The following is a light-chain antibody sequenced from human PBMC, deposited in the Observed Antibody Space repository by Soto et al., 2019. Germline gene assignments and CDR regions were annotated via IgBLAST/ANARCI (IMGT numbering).Light chain of an antibody. V-gene: IGKV1-8*01. Sequence: AIRMTQSPSSFSASTGDRVTITCRASQSISSSLAWYQQKPGKAPELPIHAASTSQTGVPSRFSGSGSGTDFTLTISCLQSEDFATYYCQQYYSYPLTFGGGTKVDIK. J-gene: IGKJ4*01. CDR2: AAS. CDR3: QQYYSYPLT. CDR1: QSISSS.